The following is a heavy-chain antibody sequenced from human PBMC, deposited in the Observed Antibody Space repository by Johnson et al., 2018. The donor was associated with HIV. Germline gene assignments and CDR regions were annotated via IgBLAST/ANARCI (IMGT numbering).Heavy chain of an antibody. CDR1: GFTFSSYG. J-gene: IGHJ3*02. V-gene: IGHV3-30*18. CDR2: ISYDGSNK. CDR3: AKPFPRWFSPLETAFDI. Sequence: QVQLVESGGGVVQPGRSLRLSCAASGFTFSSYGMHWVRQAPGKGLEWVAVISYDGSNKYYADSVKGRFAISRDKSKNTLHLQMNSLRPEDTAVYYCAKPFPRWFSPLETAFDIWGQGTMVTVSS. D-gene: IGHD3-9*01.